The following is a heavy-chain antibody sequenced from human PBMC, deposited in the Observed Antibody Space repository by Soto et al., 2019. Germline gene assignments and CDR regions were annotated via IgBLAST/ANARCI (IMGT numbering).Heavy chain of an antibody. V-gene: IGHV3-73*02. CDR3: VRYSRTLGWFFDL. CDR2: IRSKGNNYAT. D-gene: IGHD2-21*01. CDR1: GFTFSDSA. Sequence: EVQLVESGGGLVQPGGSLKLSCAASGFTFSDSAMHWVRQASGEGLEWLGRIRSKGNNYATEYGASLKGRFTISRDDSKKTTYLQIGNLNTEDTAVYYCVRYSRTLGWFFDLWGRGTLVTVSS. J-gene: IGHJ2*01.